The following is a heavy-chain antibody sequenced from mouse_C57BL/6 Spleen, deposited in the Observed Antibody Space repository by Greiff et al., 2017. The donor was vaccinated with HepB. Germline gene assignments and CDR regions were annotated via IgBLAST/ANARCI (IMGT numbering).Heavy chain of an antibody. Sequence: DVQLVESGGDLVKPGGSLKLSCAASGFTFSSYGMSWVRQTPDKRLEWVATISSGGSYTYYPDSVKGRFTISRDNAKNTLYLQMSSLKSEDTAMYYCARHETNYSNYGFYYYAMDYWGQGTSVTVSS. CDR1: GFTFSSYG. CDR2: ISSGGSYT. V-gene: IGHV5-6*01. D-gene: IGHD2-5*01. CDR3: ARHETNYSNYGFYYYAMDY. J-gene: IGHJ4*01.